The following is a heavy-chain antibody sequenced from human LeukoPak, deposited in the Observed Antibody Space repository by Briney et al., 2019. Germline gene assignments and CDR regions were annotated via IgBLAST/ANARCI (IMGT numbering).Heavy chain of an antibody. CDR2: ISWNSGSI. Sequence: TGGSLRLSCAASGFTFDDYAMHWVRQAPGKGLEWVSGISWNSGSIGYADSVKGRFTISRDNAKNSLYLQMNSLRAEDTALYYCAKGSGSGSPFDYWGQGTLVTVSS. CDR3: AKGSGSGSPFDY. J-gene: IGHJ4*02. D-gene: IGHD3-10*01. CDR1: GFTFDDYA. V-gene: IGHV3-9*01.